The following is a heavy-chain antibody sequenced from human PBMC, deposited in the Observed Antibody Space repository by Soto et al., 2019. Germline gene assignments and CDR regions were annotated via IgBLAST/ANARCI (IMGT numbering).Heavy chain of an antibody. CDR1: GDSVSSNSAA. J-gene: IGHJ3*02. V-gene: IGHV6-1*01. CDR3: ARSSALEQWLVPGGPFDI. Sequence: PSQTLSLTCAISGDSVSSNSAAWNWIRQSPSRGLEWLGRTYYRSKWYNDYAVSVKSRITINPDTSKNQFSLQLNSVTPEDTAVYYCARSSALEQWLVPGGPFDIWGQGTMVTVSS. D-gene: IGHD6-19*01. CDR2: TYYRSKWYN.